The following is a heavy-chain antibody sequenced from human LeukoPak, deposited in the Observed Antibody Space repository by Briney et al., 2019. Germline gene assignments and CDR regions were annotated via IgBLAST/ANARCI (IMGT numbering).Heavy chain of an antibody. V-gene: IGHV4-39*01. J-gene: IGHJ5*02. D-gene: IGHD2-2*01. CDR3: ARHPYQLLRLSWFDP. CDR1: GGSISSSRYY. Sequence: SETLSLTCTVSGGSISSSRYYWGWIRQPPGKGLEWIGSIYYSGSTYYNPSLKSRVTISVDTSKNQFSLKLSSVTAADTAVYYCARHPYQLLRLSWFDPWGQGTLVTVSS. CDR2: IYYSGST.